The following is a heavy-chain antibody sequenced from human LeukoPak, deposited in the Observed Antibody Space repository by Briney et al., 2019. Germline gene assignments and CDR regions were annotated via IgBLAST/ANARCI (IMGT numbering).Heavy chain of an antibody. J-gene: IGHJ4*02. Sequence: PSETLSLTCTVSGGSISSYYRSWIRQPPGKGLEWIGYIYYSGSTNYNPSLKSRVTISVDTSKNQFSLKLSSVTAADTAVYYCARRGYPTASYFDYWGQGSLVTVSS. V-gene: IGHV4-59*08. D-gene: IGHD2-15*01. CDR2: IYYSGST. CDR3: ARRGYPTASYFDY. CDR1: GGSISSYY.